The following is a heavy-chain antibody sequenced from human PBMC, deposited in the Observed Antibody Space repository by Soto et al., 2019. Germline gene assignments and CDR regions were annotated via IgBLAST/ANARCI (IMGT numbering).Heavy chain of an antibody. J-gene: IGHJ5*02. D-gene: IGHD2-8*01. CDR1: GCSISSSSYY. CDR2: IYYSGST. V-gene: IGHV4-39*01. Sequence: SETLSLTCTVSGCSISSSSYYWGWIRQPPGKGLEWIGSIYYSGSTYYNPSLKSRVTISVDTSKNQFSLKLSSVTAADTAVYYCARQHIVLMVYAMGNWFDPWGQGTLVTVSS. CDR3: ARQHIVLMVYAMGNWFDP.